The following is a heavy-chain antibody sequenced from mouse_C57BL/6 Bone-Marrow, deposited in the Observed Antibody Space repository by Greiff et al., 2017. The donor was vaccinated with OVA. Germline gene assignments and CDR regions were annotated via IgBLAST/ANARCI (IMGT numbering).Heavy chain of an antibody. Sequence: EVQLVESGEGLVKPGGSLKLSCAASGFTFSSYAMSWVRQTPEKRLEWVAYISSGGDYIYYADTVKGRFTISRDNARNTLYLQMSSLKSEDTAMYYCARGGVIYDGYYDPSFAYWGQGTLVTVSA. V-gene: IGHV5S21*01. J-gene: IGHJ3*01. CDR2: ISSGGDYI. CDR1: GFTFSSYA. D-gene: IGHD2-3*01. CDR3: ARGGVIYDGYYDPSFAY.